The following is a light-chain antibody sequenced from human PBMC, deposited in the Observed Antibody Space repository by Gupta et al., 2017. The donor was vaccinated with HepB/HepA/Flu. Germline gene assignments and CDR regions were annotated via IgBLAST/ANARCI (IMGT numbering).Light chain of an antibody. CDR3: QQDDSTPWT. J-gene: IGKJ1*01. CDR1: QSVLYSSNNKNY. CDR2: VAS. Sequence: DIVMTQSPDSLAVSLGERATINCKSSQSVLYSSNNKNYLAWYQQKPGQPPKLLIYVASTRESGVADRFSGRGSGTDFTLTISSRQAEDVAVYYCQQDDSTPWTFGQGTKVEIK. V-gene: IGKV4-1*01.